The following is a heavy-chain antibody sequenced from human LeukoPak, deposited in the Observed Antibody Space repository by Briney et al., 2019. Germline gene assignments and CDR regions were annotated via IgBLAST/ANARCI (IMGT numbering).Heavy chain of an antibody. V-gene: IGHV4-30-4*08. CDR2: IYYSGST. Sequence: SQTLSLTCTVSGGSISSGDYYWSWIRQPPGKGLEWIGYIYYSGSTYYNPSLKSRVTISVDTSKNQFSLKLSSVTAADTAVYYCARVGLSGRGMNDVTRWGQGTLVTVFS. J-gene: IGHJ4*02. D-gene: IGHD1-1*01. CDR1: GGSISSGDYY. CDR3: ARVGLSGRGMNDVTR.